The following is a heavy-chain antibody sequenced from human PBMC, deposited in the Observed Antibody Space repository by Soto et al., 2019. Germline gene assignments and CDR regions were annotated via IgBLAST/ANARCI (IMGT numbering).Heavy chain of an antibody. Sequence: GGSLRLSCAASGFTFSSYAMSWVRQAPGKGLEWVSAISGSGGSTYYADSVKGRFTISRDNSKNTLYLQMNSLRAEDTAVYYCAKAGVLRYFDWLLWIDYWGQGTLVTVSS. CDR1: GFTFSSYA. V-gene: IGHV3-23*01. CDR3: AKAGVLRYFDWLLWIDY. J-gene: IGHJ4*02. CDR2: ISGSGGST. D-gene: IGHD3-9*01.